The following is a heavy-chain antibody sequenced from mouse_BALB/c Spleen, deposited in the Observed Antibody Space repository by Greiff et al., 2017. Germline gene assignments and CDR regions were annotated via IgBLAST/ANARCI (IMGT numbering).Heavy chain of an antibody. CDR2: INPGGGGT. CDR1: GYAFTNYL. D-gene: IGHD2-4*01. J-gene: IGHJ1*01. CDR3: ARWEITRNFDV. Sequence: VQLQQSGAELVRPGTSVKVSCKASGYAFTNYLIEWVKQRPGQGLEWIGVINPGGGGTNYNEKFKGKATLTADKSSSTAYMQLSSLTSDDSAVYFCARWEITRNFDVWGAGTTVTVSS. V-gene: IGHV1-54*01.